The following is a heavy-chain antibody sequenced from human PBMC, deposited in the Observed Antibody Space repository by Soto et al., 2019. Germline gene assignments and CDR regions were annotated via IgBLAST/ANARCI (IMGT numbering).Heavy chain of an antibody. CDR1: GFTFSSYG. CDR3: AKEVGHSLPFDY. D-gene: IGHD1-26*01. J-gene: IGHJ4*02. Sequence: PGGSLRLSCAASGFTFSSYGMNWVRQAPGKGLEWVSAISGSGGNTYYADSVKGRFTISRDNSKNTLNLQMNSLRAEDTALYYCAKEVGHSLPFDYWGRGALVTVSS. V-gene: IGHV3-23*01. CDR2: ISGSGGNT.